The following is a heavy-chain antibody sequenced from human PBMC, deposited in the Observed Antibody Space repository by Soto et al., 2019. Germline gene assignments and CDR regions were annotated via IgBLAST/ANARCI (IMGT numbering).Heavy chain of an antibody. CDR3: TRVDIVGTPTGDLYGMDV. CDR1: GLTFGVYA. Sequence: PGGSLKLSCTASGLTFGVYAMSWFRQAPGKGLEWVGFIRSKAYGGTTEYAASVKGRFTISRDDSKSIAYLQMNSLKTEDTAVYYCTRVDIVGTPTGDLYGMDVWGQGTTVTVSS. CDR2: IRSKAYGGTT. V-gene: IGHV3-49*03. D-gene: IGHD2-15*01. J-gene: IGHJ6*02.